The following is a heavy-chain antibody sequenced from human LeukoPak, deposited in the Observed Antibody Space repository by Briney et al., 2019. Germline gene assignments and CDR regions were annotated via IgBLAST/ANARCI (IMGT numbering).Heavy chain of an antibody. D-gene: IGHD6-13*01. CDR3: ARGEKYSSSWYSNPASYYYYGMDV. CDR1: AGSISSSSYY. V-gene: IGHV4-39*01. CDR2: IYYSGST. Sequence: PSETLSLTCTVSAGSISSSSYYWGWIRQPPGKGLEWIGSIYYSGSTYYNPSLKSRVTISVDTSKNQFSLKLSSVTAADTAVYYCARGEKYSSSWYSNPASYYYYGMDVWGQGTTVTVSS. J-gene: IGHJ6*02.